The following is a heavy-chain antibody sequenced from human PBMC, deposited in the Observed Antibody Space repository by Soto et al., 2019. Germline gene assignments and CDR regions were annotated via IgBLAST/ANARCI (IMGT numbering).Heavy chain of an antibody. Sequence: PSETLSLTCGVSGGTVAGSRWWSWFRQSPGRGLEWIGNVYHTGDTNSNPSLQSRVTFSVDKSNNQFSLRLTSVTAADTAVYFCAREIVTAGGNNYFDPWGPGTLVTVSS. V-gene: IGHV4-4*02. CDR1: GGTVAGSRW. CDR3: AREIVTAGGNNYFDP. CDR2: VYHTGDT. J-gene: IGHJ5*02. D-gene: IGHD2-21*02.